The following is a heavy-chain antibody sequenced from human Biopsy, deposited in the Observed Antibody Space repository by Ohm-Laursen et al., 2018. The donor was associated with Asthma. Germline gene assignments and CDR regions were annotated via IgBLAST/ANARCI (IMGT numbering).Heavy chain of an antibody. Sequence: PTQTLTLTCTVSGFSLRNARMGVTWIRQPPGTALEWLAHIFSNDEKSYSTSLKSRITISKDTAKSQVVLTMSNMDPVDTATYYCARVVNYDFRSGYWFDPWGQGTLVTVSS. J-gene: IGHJ5*02. D-gene: IGHD3-3*01. CDR1: GFSLRNARMG. CDR2: IFSNDEK. V-gene: IGHV2-26*01. CDR3: ARVVNYDFRSGYWFDP.